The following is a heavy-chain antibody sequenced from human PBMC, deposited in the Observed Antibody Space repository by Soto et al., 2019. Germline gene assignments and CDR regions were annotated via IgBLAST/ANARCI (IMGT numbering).Heavy chain of an antibody. D-gene: IGHD2-2*01. CDR2: IHYNGNT. CDR3: ASLPCQRSSESCTSCCDFGQ. CDR1: GASISNYY. Sequence: SEPLSLTCTVSGASISNYYWSWVRQPPGKGLEWIAYIHYNGNTNYNPSLTSRVTMTLDTSKNQFSLKLLSVTAADTAVYYCASLPCQRSSESCTSCCDFGQWGQGTLVTVSS. J-gene: IGHJ4*02. V-gene: IGHV4-59*01.